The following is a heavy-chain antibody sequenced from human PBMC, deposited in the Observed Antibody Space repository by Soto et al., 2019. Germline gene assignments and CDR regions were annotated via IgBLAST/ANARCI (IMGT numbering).Heavy chain of an antibody. D-gene: IGHD6-19*01. CDR1: GFTFDDYT. CDR2: ISWDGGST. J-gene: IGHJ4*02. V-gene: IGHV3-43*01. CDR3: AKDVDSSGWYYFDY. Sequence: GGSLRLSCAASGFTFDDYTMHWVRQAPGKGLEWVSLISWDGGSTYYADSVKGRFTISRDNSKNSLYLQMNSLRTEDTALYYCAKDVDSSGWYYFDYWGQGTLVTVSS.